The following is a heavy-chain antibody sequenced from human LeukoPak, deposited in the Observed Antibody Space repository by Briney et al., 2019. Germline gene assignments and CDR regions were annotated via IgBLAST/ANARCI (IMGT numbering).Heavy chain of an antibody. J-gene: IGHJ5*02. CDR3: ARGGYCSGGSCYSHNWFDP. V-gene: IGHV1-8*02. CDR1: GYTFTSYG. D-gene: IGHD2-15*01. CDR2: MNPNSGNT. Sequence: ASVKVSCKASGYTFTSYGINWVRQATGQGLEWMGWMNPNSGNTGYAQKFQGRVTMTRNTSISTAYMELSSLRSEDTAVYYCARGGYCSGGSCYSHNWFDPWGQGTLVTVSS.